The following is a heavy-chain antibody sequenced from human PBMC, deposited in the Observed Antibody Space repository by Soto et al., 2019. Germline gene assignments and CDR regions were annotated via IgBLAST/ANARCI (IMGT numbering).Heavy chain of an antibody. CDR1: GGTFSSYA. CDR2: IIPIFGTA. CDR3: ARASAVRNAFWSGSPFDC. Sequence: QVQLVQSGAEVKKPGSSVKVSCKASGGTFSSYAISWVRQAPGQGLEWMGGIIPIFGTANYAQKFQGRVTLTADKSTSTAYMELSSLRSEDTAVYYCARASAVRNAFWSGSPFDCWGQGTLVTVSS. D-gene: IGHD3-3*01. V-gene: IGHV1-69*06. J-gene: IGHJ4*02.